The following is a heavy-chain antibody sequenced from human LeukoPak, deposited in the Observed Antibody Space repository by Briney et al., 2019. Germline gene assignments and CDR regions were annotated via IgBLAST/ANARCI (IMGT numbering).Heavy chain of an antibody. CDR2: ISWDSVSI. J-gene: IGHJ4*02. Sequence: GGSLRLSCAASGFTFDDYAMHWVPQAPGKGREWGSGISWDSVSIGYADSVKGRFTISRDNAKNSLYLQKNSLRAEDTALYYCAKDPQYSSSWSFDYWGQGTLVTVSS. V-gene: IGHV3-9*01. D-gene: IGHD6-13*01. CDR3: AKDPQYSSSWSFDY. CDR1: GFTFDDYA.